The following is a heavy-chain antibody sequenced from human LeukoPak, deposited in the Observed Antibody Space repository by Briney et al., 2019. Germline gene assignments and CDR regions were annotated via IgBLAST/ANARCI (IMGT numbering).Heavy chain of an antibody. CDR1: GGTFSSYA. J-gene: IGHJ4*02. V-gene: IGHV1-69*04. D-gene: IGHD3-22*01. CDR3: ARDLGYYDSSGLT. Sequence: SVKVSCKASGGTFSSYAISWVRQAPGQGLEWMGRIIPIFGIANYAQKFQGRVTITAGKSTSTAYMELSSLRSEDTAVYYCARDLGYYDSSGLTWGQGTLVTVSS. CDR2: IIPIFGIA.